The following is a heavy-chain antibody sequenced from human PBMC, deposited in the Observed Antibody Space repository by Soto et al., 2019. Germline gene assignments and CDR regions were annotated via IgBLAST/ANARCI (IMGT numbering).Heavy chain of an antibody. J-gene: IGHJ4*02. CDR2: IKSKADGGTT. V-gene: IGHV3-15*01. D-gene: IGHD4-17*01. CDR1: EFTFANAW. Sequence: GGSLRLSCAASEFTFANAWISWVRQAPGKGLEWVGRIKSKADGGTTDYAAPVKGRFTISRDESQSTLYLQMNSLKTEDTAVYYCTSLYYGHWGQGTLVTVSS. CDR3: TSLYYGH.